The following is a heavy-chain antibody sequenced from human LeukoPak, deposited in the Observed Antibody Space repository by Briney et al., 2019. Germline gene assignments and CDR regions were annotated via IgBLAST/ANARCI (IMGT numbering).Heavy chain of an antibody. CDR1: GGSLSIRSYY. D-gene: IGHD1-1*01. CDR3: ATHGATQLHRLDY. J-gene: IGHJ4*02. V-gene: IGHV4-39*01. Sequence: SQTLSPTSSVSGGSLSIRSYYSGWIRQPPRNGLEWIGSIYYSGSTYYNPSLKSRVTIFVDTSKNQFSLKVCSVTAADTAVYYCATHGATQLHRLDYWGQGILVSVSS. CDR2: IYYSGST.